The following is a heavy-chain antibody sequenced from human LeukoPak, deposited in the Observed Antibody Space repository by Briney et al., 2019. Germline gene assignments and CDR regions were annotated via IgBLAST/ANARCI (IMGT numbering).Heavy chain of an antibody. D-gene: IGHD5-18*01. CDR3: ARDTGGGYSCYDC. Sequence: GGSLRLSCAASGYTFSSYWMTWIRQAPGQGLEWVANIKQDRSEKYCADTVKGRFTISRDNAKNSLYLQMNSLRAEDTAVYYCARDTGGGYSCYDCWGQGTLVTVSS. V-gene: IGHV3-7*01. CDR1: GYTFSSYW. CDR2: IKQDRSEK. J-gene: IGHJ4*02.